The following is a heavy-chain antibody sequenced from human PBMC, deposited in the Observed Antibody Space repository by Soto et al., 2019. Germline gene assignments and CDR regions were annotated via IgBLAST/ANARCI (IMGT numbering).Heavy chain of an antibody. CDR2: ISGSSSTI. V-gene: IGHV3-48*02. CDR3: ARVRLPVVAATL. D-gene: IGHD2-15*01. J-gene: IGHJ4*02. Sequence: QGLRRGLEWVSAISGSSSTIYYADSVKGRFTISRDNAKNSLYLQMNSLRDEDTAVYYCARVRLPVVAATLWGQGTLVTVSS.